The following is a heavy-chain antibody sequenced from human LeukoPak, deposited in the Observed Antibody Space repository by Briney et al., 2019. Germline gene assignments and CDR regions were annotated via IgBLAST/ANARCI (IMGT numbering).Heavy chain of an antibody. CDR3: ASSSSSRPAY. J-gene: IGHJ4*02. Sequence: GGSLRLSCAASGFTFSSYWMSWVRQAPGKGLEWVANINQGGSQKYYVDSVKGRFTISRDNTKNSLYLQMNSLRAEDTAVYYCASSSSSRPAYWGQGTLVTVSS. CDR1: GFTFSSYW. CDR2: INQGGSQK. D-gene: IGHD2-2*01. V-gene: IGHV3-7*05.